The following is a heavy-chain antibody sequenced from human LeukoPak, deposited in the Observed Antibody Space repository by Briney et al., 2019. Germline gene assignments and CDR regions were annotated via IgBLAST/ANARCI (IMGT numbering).Heavy chain of an antibody. V-gene: IGHV1-2*06. CDR2: INPNSGGT. D-gene: IGHD3-22*01. J-gene: IGHJ4*02. Sequence: ASVKVSCKASGYTLTDYYMHWVRQAPGQGLEWMGRINPNSGGTNYAQKFQGRVTMSRDTSISTVYMELSRLRSDDTAVYYCARVGYYESSGYYEYWGQGTLVTVSS. CDR3: ARVGYYESSGYYEY. CDR1: GYTLTDYY.